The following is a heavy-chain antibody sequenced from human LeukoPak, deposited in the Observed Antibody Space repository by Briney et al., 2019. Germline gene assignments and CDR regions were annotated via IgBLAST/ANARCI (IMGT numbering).Heavy chain of an antibody. D-gene: IGHD1-26*01. J-gene: IGHJ6*03. Sequence: GGSLRLSCAASGFTFNTYNMNWVRQAPGKGLEGVSSITSSSSYIYYADSVKGRFTISRDNAKSSLYLQMNSLRDEDTAVYYCARDPYSGNYGDYYYCYMDVWGKGTTVTISS. V-gene: IGHV3-21*01. CDR1: GFTFNTYN. CDR3: ARDPYSGNYGDYYYCYMDV. CDR2: ITSSSSYI.